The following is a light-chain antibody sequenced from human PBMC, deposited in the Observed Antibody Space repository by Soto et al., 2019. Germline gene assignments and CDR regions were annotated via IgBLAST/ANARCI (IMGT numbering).Light chain of an antibody. V-gene: IGLV1-47*01. Sequence: QSVLTQPPSASGTPGQRVTISCSGSSSNIGNNHVYWYQQLPGTAPKLLIYRSNQRPSGVPDRFSGSRSGTSASLAISGLRSEDEADYHCAAWDGSLSGVIFGGGTQLTVL. CDR3: AAWDGSLSGVI. J-gene: IGLJ7*01. CDR1: SSNIGNNH. CDR2: RSN.